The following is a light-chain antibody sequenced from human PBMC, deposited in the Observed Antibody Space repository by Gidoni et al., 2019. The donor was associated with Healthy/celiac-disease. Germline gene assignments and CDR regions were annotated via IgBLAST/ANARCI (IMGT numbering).Light chain of an antibody. V-gene: IGLV3-1*01. CDR3: QAWDSSTVV. CDR2: QDS. J-gene: IGLJ2*01. CDR1: KLGDKY. Sequence: SYELTQPPSVSASPGQTASITCSGDKLGDKYACWYQQKPGQSPVLVIYQDSKRPSVIPGRFSGSNSGNTATLTIRGTQAMDEADYYCQAWDSSTVVFGGGTKLTVL.